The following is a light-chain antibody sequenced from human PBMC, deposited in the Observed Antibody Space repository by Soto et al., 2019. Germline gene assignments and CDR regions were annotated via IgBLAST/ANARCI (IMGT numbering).Light chain of an antibody. J-gene: IGKJ3*01. V-gene: IGKV3-20*01. CDR1: QSVNSVY. CDR3: QQYVTSPFT. Sequence: IVFPQSPCTLPLSPGERASLYCRAAQSVNSVYLAWYQHKPGQAPRLLIYGASDRDTGIPDRFSGSGSGTDFTLTISRLQPEDFEVYYCQQYVTSPFTFGHGTKVDIK. CDR2: GAS.